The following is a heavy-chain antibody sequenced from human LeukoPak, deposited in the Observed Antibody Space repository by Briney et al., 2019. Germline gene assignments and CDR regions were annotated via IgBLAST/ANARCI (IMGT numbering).Heavy chain of an antibody. CDR3: AKGVVAATNAAYYGMDV. D-gene: IGHD2-15*01. Sequence: GGSLRLSCAASGFNFNSYEMNWVRQAPGKGLEWVSYISSSGGAIYYADSVKGRFTFSRDNSKNTLYLQMNSLRPEDTAVYYCAKGVVAATNAAYYGMDVWGQGTTVTVSS. CDR2: ISSSGGAI. J-gene: IGHJ6*02. V-gene: IGHV3-48*03. CDR1: GFNFNSYE.